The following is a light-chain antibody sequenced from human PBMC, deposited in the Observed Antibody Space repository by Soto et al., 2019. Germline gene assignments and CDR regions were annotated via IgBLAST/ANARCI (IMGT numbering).Light chain of an antibody. Sequence: QSVLTQPASVSGSPGQSITISCTGTSSNVGSYKLVSWYQQHPGKAPKLMIYDVSKRPSGVPDRFSGSKSGNTASLTISGLQAEDEADYYCSSYTSSSTYVFGTGTKVTVL. V-gene: IGLV2-14*02. CDR3: SSYTSSSTYV. CDR2: DVS. CDR1: SSNVGSYKL. J-gene: IGLJ1*01.